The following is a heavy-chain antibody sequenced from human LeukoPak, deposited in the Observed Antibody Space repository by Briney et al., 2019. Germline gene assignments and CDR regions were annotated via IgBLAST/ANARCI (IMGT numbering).Heavy chain of an antibody. Sequence: ASVKVSCKASGYTFTSYAMNWVRQAPGQGLEWMGWINTNTGNPTYAQGFTGRFVFSLDTSVSTAYLQMSSLKAEDTAVYYCARLSDCSGGGCYTFDYWGQGTLVTVSS. V-gene: IGHV7-4-1*02. CDR2: INTNTGNP. CDR3: ARLSDCSGGGCYTFDY. D-gene: IGHD2-15*01. J-gene: IGHJ4*02. CDR1: GYTFTSYA.